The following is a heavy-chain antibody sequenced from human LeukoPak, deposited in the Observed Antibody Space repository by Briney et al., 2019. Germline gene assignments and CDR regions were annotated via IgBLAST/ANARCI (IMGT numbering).Heavy chain of an antibody. Sequence: SGPTLVQPTQTHTQPCTFSRVSLSPSRGGVGWVRQPPGKALEWLALIYWDDDKRYSPTLKSRLTITKDTSKNQVVLTMTDMDPVDTATYYCAHKPAAIIFYFDYWGQGTLVTVFS. D-gene: IGHD2-2*01. J-gene: IGHJ4*02. CDR3: AHKPAAIIFYFDY. V-gene: IGHV2-5*02. CDR1: RVSLSPSRGG. CDR2: IYWDDDK.